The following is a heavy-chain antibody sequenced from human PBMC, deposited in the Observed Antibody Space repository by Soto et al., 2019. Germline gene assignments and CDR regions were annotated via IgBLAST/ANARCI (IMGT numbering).Heavy chain of an antibody. D-gene: IGHD1-1*01. CDR2: ISSSGNNI. J-gene: IGHJ4*02. Sequence: PGGSLRLSCAAAGFTFSNYYMSWISKAPGKGLEWVSYISSSGNNIYQADSVKGRFTIYRDNAKNSLYLQMNSLRGDDTAVYYCATSTGTTPVFDYWGRGTLVTVSS. CDR3: ATSTGTTPVFDY. V-gene: IGHV3-11*01. CDR1: GFTFSNYY.